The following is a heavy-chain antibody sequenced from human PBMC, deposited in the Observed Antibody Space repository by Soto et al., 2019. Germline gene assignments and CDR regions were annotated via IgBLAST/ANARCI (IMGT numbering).Heavy chain of an antibody. V-gene: IGHV4-4*01. Sequence: ETLSRTCSVSGGSISSGNWWTWVRQSPQRGLEYIGEIFHDGTANYYPSFERRVAISVDTSKNQFSLKLTSVTAADTAIYFCARLVYDTRLNYMYFDFWGQGTLVTVYS. CDR2: IFHDGTA. CDR1: GGSISSGNW. J-gene: IGHJ4*02. D-gene: IGHD3-10*01. CDR3: ARLVYDTRLNYMYFDF.